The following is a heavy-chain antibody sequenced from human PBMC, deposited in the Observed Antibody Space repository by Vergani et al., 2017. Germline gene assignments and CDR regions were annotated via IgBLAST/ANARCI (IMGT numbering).Heavy chain of an antibody. CDR1: GGSISSYY. D-gene: IGHD2-2*01. Sequence: QVQLQESGPGLVKPSETLSLTCTVSGGSISSYYWSWIRQPPGKGLEWIGYIYYSGSTNYNPSLKSRVTISVDTSKNQFSLKLSSVTAADTAVYYCARAPAAPRGFRFFDYWGQGTLVTASS. CDR2: IYYSGST. J-gene: IGHJ4*02. V-gene: IGHV4-59*01. CDR3: ARAPAAPRGFRFFDY.